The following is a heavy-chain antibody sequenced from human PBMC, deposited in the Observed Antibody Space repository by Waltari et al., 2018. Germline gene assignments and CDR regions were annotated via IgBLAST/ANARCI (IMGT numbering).Heavy chain of an antibody. CDR2: INHSGST. Sequence: QVQLQQWGAGLLKPSETLSLTCAVYGGSFSGYYWSWIRQPPGKGLEWIGEINHSGSTNYNPSLKNRVTISVDTSKNQFSLKLSSVTAADTAVYYCARGTARVYYYYMDVWGKGTTVTISS. D-gene: IGHD6-6*01. CDR1: GGSFSGYY. J-gene: IGHJ6*03. CDR3: ARGTARVYYYYMDV. V-gene: IGHV4-34*01.